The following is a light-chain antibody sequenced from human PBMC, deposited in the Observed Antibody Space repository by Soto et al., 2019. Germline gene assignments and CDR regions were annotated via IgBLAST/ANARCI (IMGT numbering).Light chain of an antibody. J-gene: IGKJ4*01. CDR3: QQYNTYNLT. CDR1: HSISSW. V-gene: IGKV1-5*01. CDR2: DAS. Sequence: DIQMTQSPSTLSASVGDRVTITCRASHSISSWLAWYQQKPGKAPKLLIYDASSLESGVPSRFSGSGSGTEFTLTISSLQPDDFATYYCQQYNTYNLTFGGRTKVEIK.